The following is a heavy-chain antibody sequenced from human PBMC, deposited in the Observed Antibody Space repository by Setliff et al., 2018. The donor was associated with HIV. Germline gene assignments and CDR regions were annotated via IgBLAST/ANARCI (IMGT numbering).Heavy chain of an antibody. V-gene: IGHV4-39*01. CDR2: IYYRGST. CDR3: ARGRYRSRWYASDHYYIDV. D-gene: IGHD6-13*01. CDR1: GGSISSSSYY. J-gene: IGHJ6*03. Sequence: PSETLSLTCTVSGGSISSSSYYWGWIRQPPGKGLQWIGSIYYRGSTYYNPSLKSRVTISVDTSKNQFSLKSRSVTAADTALYYCARGRYRSRWYASDHYYIDVWGKGTTVTVSS.